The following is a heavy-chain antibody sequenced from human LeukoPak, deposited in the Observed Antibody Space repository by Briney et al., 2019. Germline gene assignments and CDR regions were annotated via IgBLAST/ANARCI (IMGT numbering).Heavy chain of an antibody. Sequence: GGSLRLSCAASGFTVSGNYMSWVRQAPGRGLEWVSVIYTGGNTYYADSVKGRFTISRDSSKNTLYLQMNSLRADDTAVYYCVKSVAGTRGWFDSWGQGTLVIVSS. CDR3: VKSVAGTRGWFDS. CDR2: IYTGGNT. CDR1: GFTVSGNY. J-gene: IGHJ5*01. V-gene: IGHV3-66*01.